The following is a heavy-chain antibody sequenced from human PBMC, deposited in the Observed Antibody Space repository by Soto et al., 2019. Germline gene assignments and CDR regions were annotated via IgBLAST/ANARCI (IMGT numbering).Heavy chain of an antibody. CDR3: ARGITMVRGLIIDYFDY. V-gene: IGHV3-30-3*01. J-gene: IGHJ4*02. Sequence: QVQLVESGGGVVQPGRSLRHSCAASGFTFSNYAMHWVRQAPGKGLEWVAVISYDGSNKYYADSVKGRFTISRDNSKNTLYLQMNSLRAEDTAVYYCARGITMVRGLIIDYFDYWGQGTLVTVSS. D-gene: IGHD3-10*01. CDR2: ISYDGSNK. CDR1: GFTFSNYA.